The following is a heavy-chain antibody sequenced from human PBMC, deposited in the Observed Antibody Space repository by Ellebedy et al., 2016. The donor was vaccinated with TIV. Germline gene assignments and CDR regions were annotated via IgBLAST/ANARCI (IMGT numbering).Heavy chain of an antibody. V-gene: IGHV1-69*13. Sequence: SVKVSXXASGGTFSSYAISWVRQAPGQGLEWMGGIIPIFGTANYAQKFQGRVTITADESTSTAYMELSSRRSDDTAVYYCARTSGGSGSYTATTWDFDYWGQGTLVTVSS. D-gene: IGHD3-10*01. CDR1: GGTFSSYA. J-gene: IGHJ4*02. CDR3: ARTSGGSGSYTATTWDFDY. CDR2: IIPIFGTA.